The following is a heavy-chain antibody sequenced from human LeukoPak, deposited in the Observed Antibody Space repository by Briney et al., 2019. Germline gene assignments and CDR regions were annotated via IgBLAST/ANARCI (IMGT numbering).Heavy chain of an antibody. Sequence: GGSLRLSCAASGFTFSSYSTNWVRQAPGKGLEWVSSTSSSSSYIYYADSVKGRFTISRDNAKNSLYLQMNSLRAEDTAVYYCARDPVSGARNSFDYWGQGTLVTVSS. CDR3: ARDPVSGARNSFDY. D-gene: IGHD3-10*01. J-gene: IGHJ4*02. CDR2: TSSSSSYI. V-gene: IGHV3-21*01. CDR1: GFTFSSYS.